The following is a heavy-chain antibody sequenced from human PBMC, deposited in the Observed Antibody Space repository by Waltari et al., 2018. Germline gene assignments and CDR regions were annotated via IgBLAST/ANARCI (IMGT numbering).Heavy chain of an antibody. CDR1: GYSINSVFY. CDR3: ARRVCSGGSCYGGGFYFDY. V-gene: IGHV4-38-2*02. D-gene: IGHD2-15*01. J-gene: IGHJ4*02. Sequence: QVQLQESGPGLVQPSETLSLTCTVSGYSINSVFYWGWIRQPPGKGLEGIGNIYHSGNTYYNPSLKSRVNISIDTSKNQFSLKLSSVTAADTAIYYCARRVCSGGSCYGGGFYFDYWGQGALVTVSS. CDR2: IYHSGNT.